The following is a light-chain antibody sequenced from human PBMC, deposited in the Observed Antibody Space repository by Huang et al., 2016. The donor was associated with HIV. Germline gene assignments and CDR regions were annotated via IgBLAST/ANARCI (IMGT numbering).Light chain of an antibody. V-gene: IGKV1-39*01. CDR3: QQTFSVPLT. J-gene: IGKJ4*01. CDR2: SAS. CDR1: QSLNNY. Sequence: DLQMTQSPSSLSASVGDRVSITCRASQSLNNYFNWYQTKPGKAPKRLIHSASTLQNGVPPRFSGSVSGTDFTLTITNLQPEDSATYYCQQTFSVPLTFGGGTKVEIK.